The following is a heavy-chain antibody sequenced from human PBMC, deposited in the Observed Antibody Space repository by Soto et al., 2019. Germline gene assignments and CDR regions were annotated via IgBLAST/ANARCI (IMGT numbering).Heavy chain of an antibody. J-gene: IGHJ4*02. CDR2: ISGSGGST. CDR1: GFTFSSYA. Sequence: PGGSLRLSCAASGFTFSSYAMSWVRQAPGKGLEWVSAISGSGGSTYYADSVKGRFTISRDNSKNTLHLQMNSLRAEDTAVYYCARSSFLEWLPLVDYWGQGTLVTVSS. V-gene: IGHV3-23*01. CDR3: ARSSFLEWLPLVDY. D-gene: IGHD3-3*01.